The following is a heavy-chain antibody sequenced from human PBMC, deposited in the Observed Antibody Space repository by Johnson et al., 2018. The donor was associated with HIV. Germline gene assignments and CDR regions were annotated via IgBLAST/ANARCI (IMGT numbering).Heavy chain of an antibody. D-gene: IGHD1-1*01. Sequence: QVQLVESGGGLIQPGGSLRLSCVASGFTVSSNYMSWVRQAPGKGLEWVSYIDSRGSIIYSADSVQGRFIISRDNAKNSLYLQMNSLRAEDTAVYYCARDVTAGNDAFDIWGQGTMVTVSS. CDR1: GFTVSSNY. J-gene: IGHJ3*02. CDR3: ARDVTAGNDAFDI. V-gene: IGHV3-11*04. CDR2: IDSRGSII.